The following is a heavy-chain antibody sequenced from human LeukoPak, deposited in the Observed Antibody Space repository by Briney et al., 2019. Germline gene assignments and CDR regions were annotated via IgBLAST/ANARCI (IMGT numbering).Heavy chain of an antibody. D-gene: IGHD3-10*01. CDR3: AREWAGYGSGSYFYY. CDR2: IIPLFGTA. CDR1: GGSFSSYA. Sequence: SVKVSCKASGGSFSSYAISWVRQAPRQGLEWMGGIIPLFGTANYAQKFLGRVIITADESTSTTHMYLSSLKSEDTAVYYCAREWAGYGSGSYFYYWGQGTLVTVSS. J-gene: IGHJ4*02. V-gene: IGHV1-69*13.